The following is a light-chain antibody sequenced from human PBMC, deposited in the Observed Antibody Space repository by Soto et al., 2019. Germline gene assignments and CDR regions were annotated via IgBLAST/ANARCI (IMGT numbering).Light chain of an antibody. J-gene: IGKJ5*01. Sequence: ETVMTQSPATLSVSPGERATLSCRASQSVSSNLAWYQQKPGQAPRLLIYGASTRATGIPARFSGSGSGTDFTLTISRLEPEDFALYYCQQYGSSPITFGQGTRLEIK. CDR2: GAS. V-gene: IGKV3-20*01. CDR1: QSVSSN. CDR3: QQYGSSPIT.